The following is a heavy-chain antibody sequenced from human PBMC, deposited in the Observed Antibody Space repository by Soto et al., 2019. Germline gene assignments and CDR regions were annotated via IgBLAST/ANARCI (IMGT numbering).Heavy chain of an antibody. CDR3: ARVGSSGWYDDY. J-gene: IGHJ4*02. D-gene: IGHD6-19*01. Sequence: QVQLVESGGGLVKPGGSLRLSCAASGFTFSDYYMSWIRQAPGKGLEWVSYISSSSSYTNYADSVKCRFTISRDNAKKSLYLQMNSLRAEDTAVYYCARVGSSGWYDDYWGQGTLVNVSS. CDR2: ISSSSSYT. CDR1: GFTFSDYY. V-gene: IGHV3-11*05.